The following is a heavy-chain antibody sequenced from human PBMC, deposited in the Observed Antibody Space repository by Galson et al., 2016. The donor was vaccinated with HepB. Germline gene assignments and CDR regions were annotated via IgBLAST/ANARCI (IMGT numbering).Heavy chain of an antibody. CDR3: AHRKPDYYVSDWFDP. CDR1: GFSLNTSGVG. Sequence: PALVKPTQTLTLTCTLSGFSLNTSGVGVGWIRQPPGQALEWLALIYWDDDKRYSPSPKSRLTITKDTSKNEVALTMTNMDPVDTATYFCAHRKPDYYVSDWFDPWGQGTLVTVSS. J-gene: IGHJ5*02. V-gene: IGHV2-5*02. CDR2: IYWDDDK. D-gene: IGHD3-10*01.